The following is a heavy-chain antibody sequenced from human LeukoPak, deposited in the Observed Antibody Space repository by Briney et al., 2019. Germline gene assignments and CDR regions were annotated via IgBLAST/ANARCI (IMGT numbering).Heavy chain of an antibody. V-gene: IGHV3-21*01. Sequence: GGTLRLSCAASGFTFSSYSMNWVRQAPGKGLEWVSSISSSSSYIYYADSVKGRFTISRDNAKNSLYLQMNSLRAEATAVYYCARVQSYDSSGYYPYDAFDIWGQGTMVTVSS. CDR2: ISSSSSYI. CDR1: GFTFSSYS. CDR3: ARVQSYDSSGYYPYDAFDI. J-gene: IGHJ3*02. D-gene: IGHD3-22*01.